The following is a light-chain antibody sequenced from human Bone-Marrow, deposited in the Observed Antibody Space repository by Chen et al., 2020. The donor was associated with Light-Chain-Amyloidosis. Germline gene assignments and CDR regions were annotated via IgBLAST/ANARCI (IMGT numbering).Light chain of an antibody. CDR3: SSYTITNTLV. CDR1: SSDVGGDNH. Sequence: QSALTQPASVSASPGQSITISCAGTSSDVGGDNHVSWYQQHPDKAPKLMIYEVTNRPSWVPDRGSGSKSDNTASLTISGLQTEDEADYFCSSYTITNTLVFGSGTRVTVL. J-gene: IGLJ1*01. CDR2: EVT. V-gene: IGLV2-14*01.